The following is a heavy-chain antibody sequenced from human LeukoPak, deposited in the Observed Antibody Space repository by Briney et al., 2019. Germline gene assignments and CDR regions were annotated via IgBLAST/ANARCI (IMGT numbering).Heavy chain of an antibody. Sequence: PGGSLRLSCAASGFTFSSYSMNWVRQAPGKGLEWVSSISSSSSYIYYADSVKGRFTISRDNAKNSLYLQMNSLRAEDTAVYYCARDSDTYSSHWFDPWGQGTLVTVSS. J-gene: IGHJ5*02. D-gene: IGHD6-6*01. CDR3: ARDSDTYSSHWFDP. CDR2: ISSSSSYI. CDR1: GFTFSSYS. V-gene: IGHV3-21*01.